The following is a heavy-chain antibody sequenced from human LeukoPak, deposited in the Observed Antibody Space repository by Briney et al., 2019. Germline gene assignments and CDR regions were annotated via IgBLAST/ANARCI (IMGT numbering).Heavy chain of an antibody. CDR2: INRASNII. V-gene: IGHV3-48*01. CDR3: ARDSGTSGADDY. Sequence: PGGSLRLPCVASGFTFSTDSMTWVRQAPGKGLEWVSYINRASNIIYYADSVKGRFTISRDNAKNSLYLQMNSLRVEDTALYYCARDSGTSGADDYRGQGTLVTVSS. J-gene: IGHJ4*02. D-gene: IGHD6-25*01. CDR1: GFTFSTDS.